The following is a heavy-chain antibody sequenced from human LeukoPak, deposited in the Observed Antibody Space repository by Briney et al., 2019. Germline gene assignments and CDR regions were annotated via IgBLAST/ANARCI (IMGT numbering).Heavy chain of an antibody. V-gene: IGHV3-74*01. CDR2: INSDGRIT. Sequence: GGSLRLSCAASGFTFSDYWMHWVRQAPGKGLVGVSRINSDGRITNYADSVKGRFTISRDNAKNTLYLQMNSLRAEDTAVYYCARHRTASDYWGQGTLVTVSS. J-gene: IGHJ4*02. CDR3: ARHRTASDY. CDR1: GFTFSDYW. D-gene: IGHD3-16*02.